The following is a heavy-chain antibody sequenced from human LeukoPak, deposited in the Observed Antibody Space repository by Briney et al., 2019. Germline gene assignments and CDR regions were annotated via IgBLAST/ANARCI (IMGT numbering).Heavy chain of an antibody. D-gene: IGHD3-3*01. J-gene: IGHJ4*02. V-gene: IGHV3-11*06. CDR2: ISSSSSYI. CDR3: ARDPLEYYDFWSGYSRTYFDY. CDR1: GFTFSDYY. Sequence: AGGSLRLSCAASGFTFSDYYMSWIRQAPGKGLEWVSSISSSSSYIYYADSVKGRFTISRDNAKNSLYLQMNSLRAEDTAVYYCARDPLEYYDFWSGYSRTYFDYWGQGTLVTVSS.